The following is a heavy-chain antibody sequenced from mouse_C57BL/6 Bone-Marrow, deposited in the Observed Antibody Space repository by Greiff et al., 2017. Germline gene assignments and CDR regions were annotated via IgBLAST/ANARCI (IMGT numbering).Heavy chain of an antibody. D-gene: IGHD1-1*01. CDR3: AFPITTKGIFAY. CDR1: GYTFTSYW. V-gene: IGHV1-74*01. CDR2: IHPSDSDT. J-gene: IGHJ3*01. Sequence: QVQLQQPGAELVKPGASVKVSCKASGYTFTSYWMHWVKQRPGQGLEWIGRIHPSDSDTNYNQKFKGKATLTVDKSSSTAYMQLSSLTSEDSAVYYCAFPITTKGIFAYWGQGTLVTVSA.